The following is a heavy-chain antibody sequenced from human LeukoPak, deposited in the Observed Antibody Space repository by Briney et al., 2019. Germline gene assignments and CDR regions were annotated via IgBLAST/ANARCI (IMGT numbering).Heavy chain of an antibody. CDR1: GYSFTSYW. Sequence: GESLKISCKGSGYSFTSYWIGWVRQMPGKGLEWMGIIYPGDSETRYSPSFQGQATISADKSISTAYLQWSSLKASDTGMYYCARGDSSTWYEYWGQGTLVTVSS. CDR2: IYPGDSET. D-gene: IGHD6-13*01. V-gene: IGHV5-51*01. CDR3: ARGDSSTWYEY. J-gene: IGHJ4*02.